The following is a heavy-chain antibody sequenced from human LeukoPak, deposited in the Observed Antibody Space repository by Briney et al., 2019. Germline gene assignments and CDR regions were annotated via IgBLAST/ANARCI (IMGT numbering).Heavy chain of an antibody. Sequence: KTGGSLRLSCAASGFTFSSYSMNWVRQAPGKGLEWVSSISSSSSYIYYADSVKGRFTISRDNAKNSLYLQINSLRAEDTAVYYCARDTFDSSGYYQYYFDYWGQGTLVTVSS. CDR1: GFTFSSYS. CDR3: ARDTFDSSGYYQYYFDY. V-gene: IGHV3-21*01. CDR2: ISSSSSYI. D-gene: IGHD3-22*01. J-gene: IGHJ4*02.